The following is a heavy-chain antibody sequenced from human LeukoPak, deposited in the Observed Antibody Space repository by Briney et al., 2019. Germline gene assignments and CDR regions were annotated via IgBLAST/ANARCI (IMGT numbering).Heavy chain of an antibody. CDR3: ARDRALYDILTYWFDP. D-gene: IGHD3-9*01. CDR2: INPNSGGT. Sequence: ASVTVSCTASGYTFTGYYMHWVRQAPGQGLEWMGWINPNSGGTNYAQKFQGRVTMTRDTSISTAYMELSRLRSDDTAVYYCARDRALYDILTYWFDPWGQGTLVTVSS. V-gene: IGHV1-2*02. CDR1: GYTFTGYY. J-gene: IGHJ5*02.